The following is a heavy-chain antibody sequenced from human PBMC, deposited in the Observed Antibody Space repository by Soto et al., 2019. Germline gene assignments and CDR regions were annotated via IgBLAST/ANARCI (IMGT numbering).Heavy chain of an antibody. CDR2: ISYDGSNK. J-gene: IGHJ6*02. Sequence: GGSLRLSCTASGFTFSSYGMHWVRQAPGKGLEWVAVISYDGSNKYYADSVKGRFTISRDNSKNTLYLQMNSLRAEDTAVYYCAKDLCSGGSCYYYYGMDVWGQGTTVTVSS. CDR1: GFTFSSYG. CDR3: AKDLCSGGSCYYYYGMDV. D-gene: IGHD2-15*01. V-gene: IGHV3-30*18.